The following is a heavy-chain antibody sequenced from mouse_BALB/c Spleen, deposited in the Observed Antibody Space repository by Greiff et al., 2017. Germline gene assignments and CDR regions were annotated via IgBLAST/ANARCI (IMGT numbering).Heavy chain of an antibody. CDR3: ARDLDGNYFAWFAY. Sequence: EVKVVESGGGLVQPGGSLKLSCAASGFTFSSYGMSWIRQTPDKRLELVATINSNGGSTYYPDSVKGRFTISRDNAKNTLYLQMSSLKSEDTAMYYCARDLDGNYFAWFAYWGQGPLVTVSA. J-gene: IGHJ3*01. CDR1: GFTFSSYG. D-gene: IGHD2-1*01. V-gene: IGHV5-6-3*01. CDR2: INSNGGST.